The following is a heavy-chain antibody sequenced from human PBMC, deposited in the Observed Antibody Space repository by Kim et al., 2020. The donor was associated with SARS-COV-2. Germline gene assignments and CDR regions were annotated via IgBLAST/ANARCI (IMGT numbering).Heavy chain of an antibody. Sequence: SVKVSCKASGGTFSSYAISWVRQAPGQGLEWMGGIIPIFGTANYAQKFQGRVTITADESTSTAYMELSSLRSEDTAVYYCARDSTGTTGSDAFDIWGQGTMVTVSS. CDR1: GGTFSSYA. V-gene: IGHV1-69*13. CDR2: IIPIFGTA. D-gene: IGHD1-7*01. J-gene: IGHJ3*02. CDR3: ARDSTGTTGSDAFDI.